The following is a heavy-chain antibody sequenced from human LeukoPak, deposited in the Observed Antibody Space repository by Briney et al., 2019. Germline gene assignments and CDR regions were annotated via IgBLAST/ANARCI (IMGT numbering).Heavy chain of an antibody. CDR3: VRDDGIGLDAFDV. J-gene: IGHJ3*01. CDR1: GGSLSGYY. V-gene: IGHV4-34*01. D-gene: IGHD3-22*01. CDR2: INHSGST. Sequence: KPSETLSLTCAVYGGSLSGYYWSWIRQPPGKGLEWIGEINHSGSTNYNPSLKSRVTISVDTSKNQFSLQLNSVTPEDTAVYYCVRDDGIGLDAFDVWSPGTMVTVSS.